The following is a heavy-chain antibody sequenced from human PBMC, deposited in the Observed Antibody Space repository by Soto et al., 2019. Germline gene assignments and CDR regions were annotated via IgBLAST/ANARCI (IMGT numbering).Heavy chain of an antibody. V-gene: IGHV1-18*04. J-gene: IGHJ6*02. CDR2: ISAYNGNT. D-gene: IGHD3-3*01. CDR1: GSTFTSYG. Sequence: GASVKVSCKASGSTFTSYGISWVRQAPGQGLEWMGWISAYNGNTNYAQKLQGRVTMTTDTSTSTAYMELRSLRSDDTAVYYCARDLGDFWSGYYTGEYYYGMDVWGQGTTVTVSS. CDR3: ARDLGDFWSGYYTGEYYYGMDV.